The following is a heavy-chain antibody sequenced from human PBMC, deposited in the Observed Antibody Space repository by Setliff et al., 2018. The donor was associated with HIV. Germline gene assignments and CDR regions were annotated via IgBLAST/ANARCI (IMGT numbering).Heavy chain of an antibody. CDR2: INSDGSST. D-gene: IGHD1-26*01. V-gene: IGHV3-74*01. J-gene: IGHJ6*02. Sequence: GGSLRLSCAASGFTFSSYWMHWVRQAPGKGLVWVSRINSDGSSTSYADSVKGRFTISTDNSKNTLYLQMNSLRAEDTAVYYCAKPLTQWGVSPYHYAVDVWGQGTTVTVSS. CDR3: AKPLTQWGVSPYHYAVDV. CDR1: GFTFSSYW.